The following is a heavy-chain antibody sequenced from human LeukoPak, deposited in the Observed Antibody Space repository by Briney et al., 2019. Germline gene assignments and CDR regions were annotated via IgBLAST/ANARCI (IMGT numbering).Heavy chain of an antibody. CDR1: GFTFSSYS. D-gene: IGHD3-10*01. CDR2: ISYDGSNK. Sequence: GGSLRPSCAASGFTFSSYSMSWVRQAPGKGLEWVAVISYDGSNKYYADSVKGRFTISRDNSKNTLYLQMNSLRAEDTAVYYCARSPGREFDYWGQGTLVTVSS. V-gene: IGHV3-30-3*01. J-gene: IGHJ4*02. CDR3: ARSPGREFDY.